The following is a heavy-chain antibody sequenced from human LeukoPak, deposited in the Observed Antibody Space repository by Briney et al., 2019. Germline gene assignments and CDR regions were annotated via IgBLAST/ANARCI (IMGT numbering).Heavy chain of an antibody. V-gene: IGHV3-33*08. CDR3: ARIRYGSGSYAYYYYYYGMDV. D-gene: IGHD3-10*01. CDR2: IWYDGSNK. J-gene: IGHJ6*02. CDR1: GFTFSSYS. Sequence: GGSLRLSCAASGFTFSSYSMNWVRQAPGKGLEWVAVIWYDGSNKYYADSVKGRFTISRDNSKNTLYLQMNSLRAEDTAVYYCARIRYGSGSYAYYYYYYGMDVWGQGTTVTVSS.